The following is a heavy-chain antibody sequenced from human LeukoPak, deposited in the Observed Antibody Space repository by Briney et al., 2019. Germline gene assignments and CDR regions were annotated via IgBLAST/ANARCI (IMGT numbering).Heavy chain of an antibody. D-gene: IGHD6-19*01. CDR2: INNDGSTT. CDR1: GFTFSSYW. CDR3: ARGVVAVTGMGGY. J-gene: IGHJ4*02. V-gene: IGHV3-74*01. Sequence: GGSLRLSCEASGFTFSSYWMHWVRQAPRKGLVWVSRINNDGSTTTYADSVKGRFTISRDNAKNTLYLQMNSLRAEDTAVYYCARGVVAVTGMGGYWGQGTLVTVSS.